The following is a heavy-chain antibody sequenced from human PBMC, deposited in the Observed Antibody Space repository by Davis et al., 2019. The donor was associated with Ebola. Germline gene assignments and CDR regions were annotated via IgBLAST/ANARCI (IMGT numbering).Heavy chain of an antibody. J-gene: IGHJ4*02. CDR2: IYHSGST. Sequence: GSLRLSCPVSGGSISSSNWWSWVRQPPGKGLEWIGEIYHSGSTNYNPSLKSRVTISVDKSKNQFSLKLSSVTAADTAVYYCARYYDSSGYFDYWGQGTLVTVSS. CDR1: GGSISSSNW. V-gene: IGHV4-4*02. D-gene: IGHD3-22*01. CDR3: ARYYDSSGYFDY.